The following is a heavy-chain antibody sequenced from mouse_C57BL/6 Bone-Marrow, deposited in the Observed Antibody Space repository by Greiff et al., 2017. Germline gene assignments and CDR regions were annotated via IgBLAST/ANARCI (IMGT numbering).Heavy chain of an antibody. V-gene: IGHV1-19*01. CDR3: ARAEGFDY. CDR1: GYTFTDYY. CDR2: INPYNGGT. Sequence: EVKLQESGPVLVKPGASVKMSCKASGYTFTDYYMNWVKQSHGKSLEWIGVINPYNGGTSYNQKFKGKATLTVDKSSSTAYMELNSLTSEDSAVYYCARAEGFDYWGQGTTLTVSS. J-gene: IGHJ2*01.